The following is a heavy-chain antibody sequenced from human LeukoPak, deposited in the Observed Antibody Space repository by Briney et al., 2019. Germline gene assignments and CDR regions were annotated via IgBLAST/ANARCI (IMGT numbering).Heavy chain of an antibody. D-gene: IGHD6-19*01. J-gene: IGHJ4*02. CDR3: ARESTGWSYFDY. Sequence: KTSETLSLTCTVSGGSISSYYWSWIRQPPGKGLEWIGYIYYSETTTYNPSLKGRVTMSVDTSKNPFSLKLSSVTAADTAVYYCARESTGWSYFDYWGQGTLVTVSS. CDR2: IYYSETT. CDR1: GGSISSYY. V-gene: IGHV4-59*08.